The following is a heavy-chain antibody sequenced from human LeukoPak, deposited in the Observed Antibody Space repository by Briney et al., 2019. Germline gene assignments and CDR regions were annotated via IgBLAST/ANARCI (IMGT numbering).Heavy chain of an antibody. Sequence: PGGSLRLSCAASGFTFSSYAMHWVRQAPGKGLEWVAVISYDGSNKYYADSVKGRFTISRDNSKNTLYLQMNSLRAEDTAVYYCARTSRGYSYGYVDYWGQGTLVTVSS. CDR3: ARTSRGYSYGYVDY. CDR1: GFTFSSYA. V-gene: IGHV3-30*04. CDR2: ISYDGSNK. D-gene: IGHD5-18*01. J-gene: IGHJ4*02.